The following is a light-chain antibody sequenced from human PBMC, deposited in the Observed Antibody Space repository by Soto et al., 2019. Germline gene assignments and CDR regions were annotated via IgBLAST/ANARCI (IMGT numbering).Light chain of an antibody. Sequence: DIQMTQSPSTLSASVGDRVTITCLARQSISSWLAWYQQKPGKAPKLLIYKASSLESGVPSRFSGSGSGTEFTLTISSLQPYDFATYYCQQYNSYSPWTFGQGTKVEIK. CDR1: QSISSW. J-gene: IGKJ1*01. V-gene: IGKV1-5*03. CDR3: QQYNSYSPWT. CDR2: KAS.